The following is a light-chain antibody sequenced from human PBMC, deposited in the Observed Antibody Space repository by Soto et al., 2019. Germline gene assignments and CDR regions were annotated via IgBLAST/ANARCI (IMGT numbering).Light chain of an antibody. CDR2: RNN. CDR1: ISNIGSNY. J-gene: IGLJ7*01. Sequence: QDVLTQPPSASGTPGQRVTISCSGSISNIGSNYVYWYQQLPGTAPKLLIYRNNQRPSGVPDRFSGSKSGTSASLAISGLRSEDEADYYCAAWDDSLSGAVFGGGTQLTVL. CDR3: AAWDDSLSGAV. V-gene: IGLV1-47*01.